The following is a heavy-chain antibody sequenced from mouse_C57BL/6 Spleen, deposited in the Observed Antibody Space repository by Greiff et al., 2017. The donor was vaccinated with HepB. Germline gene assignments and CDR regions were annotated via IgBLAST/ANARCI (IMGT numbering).Heavy chain of an antibody. V-gene: IGHV10-1*01. J-gene: IGHJ4*01. Sequence: DVHLVESGGGLVQPKGSLKLSCAASGFSFNTYAMNWVRQAPGKGLEWVARIRSKSNNYATYYADSVKDRFTISRDDSECMLYLQMNILKTEDTAMYYCVIVAYYGNYNYAMDDWGQGTSVTVSS. D-gene: IGHD2-10*01. CDR1: GFSFNTYA. CDR3: VIVAYYGNYNYAMDD. CDR2: IRSKSNNYAT.